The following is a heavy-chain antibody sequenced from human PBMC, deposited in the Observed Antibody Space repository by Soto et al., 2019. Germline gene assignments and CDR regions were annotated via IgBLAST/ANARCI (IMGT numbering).Heavy chain of an antibody. J-gene: IGHJ3*02. Sequence: PGGSLRLSCAASGFTFSTYSMVWVRQAPGKGLEWVSSVSRTSDFIYYADSVRGRFTISRDNSKNTLYLQMNSLRAEDTAVYYCARGPHIVVRYEGFDIWGQGTMVTVSS. D-gene: IGHD3-22*01. CDR1: GFTFSTYS. CDR3: ARGPHIVVRYEGFDI. V-gene: IGHV3-21*01. CDR2: VSRTSDFI.